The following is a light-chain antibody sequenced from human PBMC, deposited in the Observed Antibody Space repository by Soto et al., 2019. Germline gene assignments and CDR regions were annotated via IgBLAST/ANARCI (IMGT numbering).Light chain of an antibody. CDR3: VPWDNSRSAV. J-gene: IGLJ2*01. Sequence: QSVLTQPPSVAVAPGQRVPISCSGSSSNIGSNYVSWYQQLPGTAPKLLIYDNGKRPTGIPDRFSGSQSGTSATLGITGLQTGDEADYYCVPWDNSRSAVFGEGTKLTVL. CDR2: DNG. CDR1: SSNIGSNY. V-gene: IGLV1-51*01.